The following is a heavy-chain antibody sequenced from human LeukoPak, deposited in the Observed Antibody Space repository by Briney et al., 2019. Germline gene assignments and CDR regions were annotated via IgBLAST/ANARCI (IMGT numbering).Heavy chain of an antibody. CDR1: RYTFTGYH. CDR2: INPNTGDT. Sequence: ASVKVSCKASRYTFTGYHMHWVRQAPGQGLEWMGWINPNTGDTNYAQKFQGRVTMTRDTSIDTAYMELSRLKTDDTAVYYCARNTNYFGSGNSFDYWGQGTLVTVSS. J-gene: IGHJ4*02. V-gene: IGHV1-2*02. D-gene: IGHD3-10*01. CDR3: ARNTNYFGSGNSFDY.